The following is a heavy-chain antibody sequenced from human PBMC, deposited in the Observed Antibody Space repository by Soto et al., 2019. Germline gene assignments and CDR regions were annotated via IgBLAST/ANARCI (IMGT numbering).Heavy chain of an antibody. D-gene: IGHD3-22*01. J-gene: IGHJ5*02. V-gene: IGHV1-69*01. CDR2: IIPIFGTA. Sequence: QVQLVQSGAEVKKPGSSVKVSCKASGGTFSSYAISWVRQAPGQGLEWMGGIIPIFGTANYAQKFQGRVTIPADESTSTAYMELSRLRSEDTAVYYCAREPAYYYDSSGYYSQYNWFDPWGQGTLVTVSS. CDR1: GGTFSSYA. CDR3: AREPAYYYDSSGYYSQYNWFDP.